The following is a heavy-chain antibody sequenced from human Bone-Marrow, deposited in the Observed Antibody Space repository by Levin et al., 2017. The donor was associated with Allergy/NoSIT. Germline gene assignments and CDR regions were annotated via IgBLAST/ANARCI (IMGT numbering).Heavy chain of an antibody. CDR1: GFTFSNLW. D-gene: IGHD3-22*01. CDR3: ARVGLDSRGWSAEYFQQ. V-gene: IGHV3-74*01. Sequence: GGSLRLSCAASGFTFSNLWMHWVRQVPGKGLVWVSRVSPDGSSRNYADSVKGRFSVSRDNANNTLYLQMDNLKTEDTAVYYCARVGLDSRGWSAEYFQQWGQGTPVTVSS. J-gene: IGHJ1*01. CDR2: VSPDGSSR.